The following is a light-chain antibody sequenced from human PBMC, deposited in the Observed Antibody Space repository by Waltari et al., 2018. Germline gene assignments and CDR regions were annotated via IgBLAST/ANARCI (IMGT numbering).Light chain of an antibody. V-gene: IGKV3-20*01. CDR2: GAS. J-gene: IGKJ1*01. CDR3: QQYVHWPST. CDR1: QSVSRT. Sequence: EIVLSQPTRTPPLFRGERDTPSCRASQSVSRTLAWYQQKPGQAPNLLIYGASIRATGIPARFSGSGSGTDFSLTISSLEPEDFAIYFCQQYVHWPSTFGQGTKVEIK.